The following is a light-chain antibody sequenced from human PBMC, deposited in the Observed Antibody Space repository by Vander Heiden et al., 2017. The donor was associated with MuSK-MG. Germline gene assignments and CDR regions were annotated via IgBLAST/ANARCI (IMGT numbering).Light chain of an antibody. CDR3: QSYDTSRTGVV. J-gene: IGLJ2*01. CDR2: AND. Sequence: QSVLTQPPSVSGAPGQRVTISCTGNSSNIGAGYDVHWHQQYPGKDPKFLLFANDNRPSGVPDRFSGSKSGSSASLAITGLQAEDEADYYCQSYDTSRTGVVFGGGTKLTVL. CDR1: SSNIGAGYD. V-gene: IGLV1-40*01.